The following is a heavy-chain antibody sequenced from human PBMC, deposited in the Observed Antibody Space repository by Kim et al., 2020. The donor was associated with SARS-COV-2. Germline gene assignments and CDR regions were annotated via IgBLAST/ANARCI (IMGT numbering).Heavy chain of an antibody. CDR1: GFTFSSYA. CDR2: ISGSGGST. J-gene: IGHJ4*02. V-gene: IGHV3-23*01. Sequence: GGSLRLSCAASGFTFSSYAMSWVRQAPGKGLEWVSAISGSGGSTYYADSVKGRFTISRDNSKNTLYLQMNSLRAEDTAVYYCANAYCSSTSCYTEDVYFDYWGQGTLVTVSS. D-gene: IGHD2-2*02. CDR3: ANAYCSSTSCYTEDVYFDY.